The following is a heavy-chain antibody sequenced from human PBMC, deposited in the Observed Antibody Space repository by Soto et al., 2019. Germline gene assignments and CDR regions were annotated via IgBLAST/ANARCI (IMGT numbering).Heavy chain of an antibody. Sequence: QVQLVESGGGVVQPGRSLRLSCAASGFTFSSYAMHWVRQAPGKGLEWVAVISYDGSNKYYADSVKGRFTISRDNPKNPLYLQMNRLRAEDRAVYYCASYGVPEGGYAFDIWGQGTMVTVSS. CDR2: ISYDGSNK. D-gene: IGHD2-8*01. J-gene: IGHJ3*02. V-gene: IGHV3-30-3*01. CDR3: ASYGVPEGGYAFDI. CDR1: GFTFSSYA.